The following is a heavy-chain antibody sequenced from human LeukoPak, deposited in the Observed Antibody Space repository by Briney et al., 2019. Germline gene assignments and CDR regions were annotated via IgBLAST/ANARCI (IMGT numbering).Heavy chain of an antibody. CDR1: GFTFSSYE. V-gene: IGHV3-48*03. CDR2: ISSSGSTI. J-gene: IGHJ3*02. Sequence: GGSLRLSCAASGFTFSSYEMNWVRQAPGKGLEWVSYISSSGSTIYYADSVKGRFTISGDNAKNSLYLQMNSLRAEDTAVYYCARDGTNSRIAVAYDAFDIWGQGTMVTVSS. CDR3: ARDGTNSRIAVAYDAFDI. D-gene: IGHD6-19*01.